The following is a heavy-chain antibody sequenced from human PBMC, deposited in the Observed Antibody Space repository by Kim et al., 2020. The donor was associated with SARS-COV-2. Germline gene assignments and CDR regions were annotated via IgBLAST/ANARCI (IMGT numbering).Heavy chain of an antibody. Sequence: GSTNYNPSLKSRVTISVDTSKNQFSLKLSSVTAADTAVYYCAGGGMGSDYWGQGTLVTVSS. V-gene: IGHV4-59*09. CDR2: GST. J-gene: IGHJ4*02. D-gene: IGHD1-26*01. CDR3: AGGGMGSDY.